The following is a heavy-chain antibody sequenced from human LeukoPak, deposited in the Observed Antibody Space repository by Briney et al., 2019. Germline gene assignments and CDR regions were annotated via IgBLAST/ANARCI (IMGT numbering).Heavy chain of an antibody. D-gene: IGHD2-2*01. V-gene: IGHV3-48*04. CDR2: ISSVRNNVE. J-gene: IGHJ3*02. CDR1: GFTCSSYA. Sequence: GGPLSPSWAASGFTCSSYAMTGARQVPGKGLEWVSYISSVRNNVEYYSDSVRGRFTISRDDAKNSLYLQMHNLRVEDTAVYYCVREVAGNDTSWLRAFDIWGQGAMVTVSS. CDR3: VREVAGNDTSWLRAFDI.